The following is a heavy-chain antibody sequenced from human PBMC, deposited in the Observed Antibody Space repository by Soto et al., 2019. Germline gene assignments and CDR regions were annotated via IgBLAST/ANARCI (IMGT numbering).Heavy chain of an antibody. Sequence: GASVKVSCKASGYTFTGYYMHWVRQAPGQGLEWMGWINPNSGGTNYAQKFQGWVTMTRDTSISTAYMELSRLRSDDTAVYYCARGYDFWSGYSEYYFDYWGQGTLVTVS. CDR3: ARGYDFWSGYSEYYFDY. D-gene: IGHD3-3*01. J-gene: IGHJ4*02. V-gene: IGHV1-2*04. CDR1: GYTFTGYY. CDR2: INPNSGGT.